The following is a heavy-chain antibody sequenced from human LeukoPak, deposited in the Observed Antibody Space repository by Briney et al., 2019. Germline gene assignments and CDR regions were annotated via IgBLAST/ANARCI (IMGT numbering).Heavy chain of an antibody. D-gene: IGHD3-10*01. CDR3: ARSRFGEPCFDY. CDR2: IIPIFGTA. Sequence: ASVKVSCKASGGTFSSYAINWVRQAPGQGLEWMGGIIPIFGTANYAQKFQGRVTITADESTSTAYMELSSLRSEDTAVYYCARSRFGEPCFDYWGQGTLVTVSS. V-gene: IGHV1-69*13. J-gene: IGHJ4*02. CDR1: GGTFSSYA.